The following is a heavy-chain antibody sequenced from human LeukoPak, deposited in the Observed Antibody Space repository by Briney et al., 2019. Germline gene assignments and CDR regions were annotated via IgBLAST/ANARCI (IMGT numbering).Heavy chain of an antibody. CDR1: GFTFDDYA. CDR2: ISWNSGSI. D-gene: IGHD2-21*01. Sequence: GRSLRLSCAASGFTFDDYAMHWVRQAPGKGLEWVSGISWNSGSIGYADSVKGRFTISRDNAKNSLYLQMNSLRAEDTAVYYCARFLEGAFDIWGQGTMVTVSS. CDR3: ARFLEGAFDI. J-gene: IGHJ3*02. V-gene: IGHV3-9*01.